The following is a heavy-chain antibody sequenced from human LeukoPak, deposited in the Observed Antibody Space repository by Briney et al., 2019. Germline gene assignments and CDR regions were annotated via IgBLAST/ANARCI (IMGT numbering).Heavy chain of an antibody. CDR1: GYTFTSYA. D-gene: IGHD3-10*01. Sequence: ASVKVSCKASGYTFTSYAMNWVRQAPGQGLEWMGWINTNTGNPTYAQGFTGRFVFSLDTSVSTAYLQISSLKAEDTAVYYCAREGFMVRGALPYYFDYWGQGTVVTVSS. CDR2: INTNTGNP. CDR3: AREGFMVRGALPYYFDY. J-gene: IGHJ4*02. V-gene: IGHV7-4-1*02.